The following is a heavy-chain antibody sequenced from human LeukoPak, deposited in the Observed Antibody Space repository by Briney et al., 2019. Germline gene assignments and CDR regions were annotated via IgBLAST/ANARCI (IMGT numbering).Heavy chain of an antibody. V-gene: IGHV4-39*07. D-gene: IGHD5-18*01. J-gene: IGHJ4*02. Sequence: MASETLSLTCTVSGGSISSSSYYWGWIRQPPGKGLEWIGGIYYSGSTYYNPSLKSRVTISVDTSKNQFSLKLSSVTAADTAVYYCASLRRGYSYGWARVYYFDYWGQGTLVTVSS. CDR1: GGSISSSSYY. CDR2: IYYSGST. CDR3: ASLRRGYSYGWARVYYFDY.